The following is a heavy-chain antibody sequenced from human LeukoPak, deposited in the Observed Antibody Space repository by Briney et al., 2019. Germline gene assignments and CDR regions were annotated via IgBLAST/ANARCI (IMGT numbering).Heavy chain of an antibody. CDR2: IGSSSSTI. CDR3: ARVGGRGIDY. J-gene: IGHJ4*02. D-gene: IGHD1-26*01. CDR1: GFTFGSFS. V-gene: IGHV3-48*01. Sequence: GGSLRLSCAASGFTFGSFSMSWVREAPRMGLEWASYIGSSSSTIYYADSVKGRFTISRDNVKKSLYLQMNSLRAEDTAVYYCARVGGRGIDYWGQGTLVTASS.